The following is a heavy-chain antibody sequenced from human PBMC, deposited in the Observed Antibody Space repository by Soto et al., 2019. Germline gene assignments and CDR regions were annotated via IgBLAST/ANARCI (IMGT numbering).Heavy chain of an antibody. CDR1: GFTFDDYA. CDR3: AKEQLAGEVDV. CDR2: ISWNSGNI. D-gene: IGHD6-6*01. Sequence: EVQLVESGGGLVQPGRSLRLSCAASGFTFDDYAMHWVRQAPGKGLEWVSGISWNSGNIGYADSVKGRFTISRDNAKNSLYLQMNSLRAEDTALYYCAKEQLAGEVDVWGQGTTVTVSS. J-gene: IGHJ6*02. V-gene: IGHV3-9*01.